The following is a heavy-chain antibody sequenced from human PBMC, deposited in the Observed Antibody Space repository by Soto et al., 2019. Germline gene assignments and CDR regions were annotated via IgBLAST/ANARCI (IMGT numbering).Heavy chain of an antibody. CDR2: SDHSGRT. J-gene: IGHJ6*02. D-gene: IGHD3-16*01. Sequence: SETLSLTCAVYGGSFSGFYWSWIRQPPGKGLEWIGESDHSGRTKYNAPLKSRVTISVGTSKKQFSLKLSSVTAADTAVYYCARGMGEESTFYKSYGMDVWGQGTTVTVSS. CDR3: ARGMGEESTFYKSYGMDV. V-gene: IGHV4-34*01. CDR1: GGSFSGFY.